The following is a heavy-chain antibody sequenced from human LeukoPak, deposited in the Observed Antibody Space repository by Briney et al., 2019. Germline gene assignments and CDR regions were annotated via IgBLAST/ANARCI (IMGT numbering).Heavy chain of an antibody. Sequence: PGGSLRLSCAASGFTFSSYSMNWVRQAPGKGLEWVSYISSSSSTIYYADSVKGRFTISRDNAKNSLYLQMNSLRVEDTAVYYCVKDPDPRYCSSTSCSPIWGQGTMVTVSS. J-gene: IGHJ3*02. V-gene: IGHV3-48*01. CDR3: VKDPDPRYCSSTSCSPI. CDR1: GFTFSSYS. CDR2: ISSSSSTI. D-gene: IGHD2-2*01.